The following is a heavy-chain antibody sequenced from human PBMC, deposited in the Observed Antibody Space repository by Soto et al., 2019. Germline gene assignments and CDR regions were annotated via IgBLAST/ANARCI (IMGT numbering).Heavy chain of an antibody. Sequence: ASVKVSCKASGYTFTNYVINWVRQATGQGREWMGWMNPGSGNTGYAHKFQGRVTMTRNISISTSYMELSREGSDDTAIYYCARMASSGSLNWFDPWGQGTLVTVSS. CDR3: ARMASSGSLNWFDP. J-gene: IGHJ5*02. V-gene: IGHV1-8*01. CDR2: MNPGSGNT. CDR1: GYTFTNYV. D-gene: IGHD3-10*01.